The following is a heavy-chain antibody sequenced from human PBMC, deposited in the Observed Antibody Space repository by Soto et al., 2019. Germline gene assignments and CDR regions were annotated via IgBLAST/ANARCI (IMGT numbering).Heavy chain of an antibody. Sequence: SVKVSCKASGFTFTRSSVQWARQARGQRPEWIGWIVAGSDNTNYAQKFQKRVTITKDMSTSTVYMELSSLRSEDTAVYYCATVSNYFGSYLYNLFDPWGQGTLVPVSS. J-gene: IGHJ5*02. V-gene: IGHV1-58*01. CDR2: IVAGSDNT. D-gene: IGHD3-10*01. CDR3: ATVSNYFGSYLYNLFDP. CDR1: GFTFTRSS.